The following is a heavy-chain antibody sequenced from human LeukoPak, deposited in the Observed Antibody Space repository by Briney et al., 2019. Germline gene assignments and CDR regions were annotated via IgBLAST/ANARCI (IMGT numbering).Heavy chain of an antibody. D-gene: IGHD3-16*02. CDR3: ARDRHAIYDYVWGSYPDDVFDI. J-gene: IGHJ3*02. CDR2: ISAYNGNT. V-gene: IGHV1-18*01. CDR1: GYTFTSYG. Sequence: GASVKVSCKASGYTFTSYGISWVRQAPGQGLEWMGWISAYNGNTNYAQKLQGRVTMTTDTSTSTAYMELRSLRSDDTAVYYCARDRHAIYDYVWGSYPDDVFDIWGQGTMVTVSS.